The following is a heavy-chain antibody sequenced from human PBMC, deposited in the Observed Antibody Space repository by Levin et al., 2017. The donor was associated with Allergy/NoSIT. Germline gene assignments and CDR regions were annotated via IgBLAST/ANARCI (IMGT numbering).Heavy chain of an antibody. CDR3: ARDDSSTWYGGIDS. CDR2: INTGNGNT. Sequence: KPGGSLRLSCKASGSTFTSHGMHWVRQTPGQRLEWMGWINTGNGNTQYSQKFQGRVTIGRDTFASTAYMELSYLTSEDTAVYYCARDDSSTWYGGIDSWGQGTLVTVSS. J-gene: IGHJ4*02. V-gene: IGHV1-3*04. D-gene: IGHD6-13*01. CDR1: GSTFTSHG.